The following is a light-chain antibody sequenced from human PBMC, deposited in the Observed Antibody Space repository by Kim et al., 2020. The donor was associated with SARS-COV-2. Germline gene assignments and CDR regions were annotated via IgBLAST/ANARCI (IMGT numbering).Light chain of an antibody. J-gene: IGKJ5*01. CDR1: QDIKNN. Sequence: ASVRDRVTMTCRASQDIKNNLVWFQQKPGTAPRSLIYAASSLQSGVPSKFSGSGSGTDFTLTISSLQPEDFATYYCQQYQSYPVTFGQGTRLEIK. CDR3: QQYQSYPVT. V-gene: IGKV1-16*02. CDR2: AAS.